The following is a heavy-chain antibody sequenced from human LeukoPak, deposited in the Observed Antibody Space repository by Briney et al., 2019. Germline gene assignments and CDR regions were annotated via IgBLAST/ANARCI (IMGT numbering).Heavy chain of an antibody. D-gene: IGHD3/OR15-3a*01. V-gene: IGHV4-34*01. J-gene: IGHJ3*02. CDR1: GGSFSGYY. CDR2: INHSGST. Sequence: PSETLSLTCAVYGGSFSGYYWSWIRQPPGKGLEWIGEINHSGSTNYNPSLKSRVTISVDTSKNQFSLKLSFVTAADTAVYYCARDRGDYDFPFPGVFDIWGQGTTVGVSS. CDR3: ARDRGDYDFPFPGVFDI.